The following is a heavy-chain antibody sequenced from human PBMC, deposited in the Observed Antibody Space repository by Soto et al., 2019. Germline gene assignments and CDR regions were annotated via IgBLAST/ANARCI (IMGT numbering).Heavy chain of an antibody. J-gene: IGHJ4*02. CDR2: ISAYNANA. V-gene: IGHV1-18*01. CDR3: ARENSYFDY. CDR1: GYTFRNFG. Sequence: QIQLLQSGAEVKKPGASVKVTCKASGYTFRNFGITWVRQAPGQGLAWMGWISAYNANANYAQKFKGRLTMTADTSTSTAYMELRSLRSDDTAVYYCARENSYFDYWGQGTLVTVSS.